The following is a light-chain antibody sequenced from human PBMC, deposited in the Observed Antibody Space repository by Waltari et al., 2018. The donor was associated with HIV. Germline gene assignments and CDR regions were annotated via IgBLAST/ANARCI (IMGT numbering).Light chain of an antibody. Sequence: QSVLTQPPSVSGAPGQRVTISCTGSSSNIGAGFDVHWYQQLPGTAPNLLIYGNSKRPSGVPDRFSDSKSGTSASLAITGLQAEDEADYYCQSYDSSLSGAVFGGGTQLTVL. CDR1: SSNIGAGFD. J-gene: IGLJ7*01. CDR2: GNS. V-gene: IGLV1-40*01. CDR3: QSYDSSLSGAV.